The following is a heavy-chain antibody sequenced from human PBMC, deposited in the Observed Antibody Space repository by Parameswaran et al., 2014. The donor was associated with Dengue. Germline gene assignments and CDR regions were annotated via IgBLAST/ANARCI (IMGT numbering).Heavy chain of an antibody. J-gene: IGHJ6*03. V-gene: IGHV3-30*02. Sequence: VRQMPGKGLEWVAFIRYDGSNKYYADSVKGRFTISRDNSKNTLYLQMNSLRAEDTAVYYCAKDQRYYDFWSGAASGSYYYYYMDVWGKGTTVTVSS. CDR2: IRYDGSNK. D-gene: IGHD3-3*01. CDR3: AKDQRYYDFWSGAASGSYYYYYMDV.